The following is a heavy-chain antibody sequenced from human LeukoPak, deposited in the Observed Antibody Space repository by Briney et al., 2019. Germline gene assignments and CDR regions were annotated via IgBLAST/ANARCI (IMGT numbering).Heavy chain of an antibody. CDR1: GGSISSGDYY. J-gene: IGHJ4*02. CDR3: AREDCSGGSCYPYY. Sequence: PSQTLSLTCTVSGGSISSGDYYWGWIRQPPWHGLEWIGYIYYSGSTYYNPSLKGRVTISVDTSKNQFSLKLSSVTAADTAVYYCAREDCSGGSCYPYYWGQGTLVTVSS. D-gene: IGHD2-15*01. CDR2: IYYSGST. V-gene: IGHV4-30-4*01.